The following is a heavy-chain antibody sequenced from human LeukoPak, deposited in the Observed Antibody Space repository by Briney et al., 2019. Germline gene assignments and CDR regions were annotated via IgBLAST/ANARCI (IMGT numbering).Heavy chain of an antibody. V-gene: IGHV4-39*01. D-gene: IGHD2-8*01. J-gene: IGHJ4*02. CDR1: GGSISSSSYY. Sequence: ASQTLSLTCTVSGGSISSSSYYWGWIRQPPGKGLEWIGSIYYSGSTYYNPSLKSRVTISVDTSKNQFSLKLSSVTAADTAVYYCARTTSGMLYRNYFDYWGQGTLVTVSS. CDR3: ARTTSGMLYRNYFDY. CDR2: IYYSGST.